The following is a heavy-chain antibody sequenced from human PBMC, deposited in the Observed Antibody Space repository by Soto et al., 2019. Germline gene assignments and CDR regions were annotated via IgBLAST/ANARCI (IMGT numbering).Heavy chain of an antibody. V-gene: IGHV1-18*01. CDR1: GYTFTSYG. CDR2: ISAYNGNT. CDR3: ARGAEVPEYYYYGMDV. D-gene: IGHD2-2*01. J-gene: IGHJ6*02. Sequence: QVQLVQSGAEVKKPGASVKVSCKASGYTFTSYGISWVRQAPGQGLERLGWISAYNGNTNYAQKLQGRVTMTTDTSTSTAYMELRSLRSDDTAVYYCARGAEVPEYYYYGMDVWGQGTTVTVSS.